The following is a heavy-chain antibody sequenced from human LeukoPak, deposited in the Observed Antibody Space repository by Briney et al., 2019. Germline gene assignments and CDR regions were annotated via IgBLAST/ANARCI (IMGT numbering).Heavy chain of an antibody. D-gene: IGHD3-10*01. CDR3: TKEGLPSGTSWSAWFDP. J-gene: IGHJ5*02. Sequence: GGSLRLSCAASGFTFSSYWMSWVRQAPGKGLEWVANIKKDGSEKYYVDSVKGRFTISRDNAKTSLYLQMNSLRAEDTAVYYCTKEGLPSGTSWSAWFDPWGQGTLVTVSS. V-gene: IGHV3-7*01. CDR2: IKKDGSEK. CDR1: GFTFSSYW.